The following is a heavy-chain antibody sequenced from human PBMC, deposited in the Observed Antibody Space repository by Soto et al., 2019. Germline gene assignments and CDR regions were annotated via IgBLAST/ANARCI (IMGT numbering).Heavy chain of an antibody. CDR3: AATGYYGKPYFDY. CDR1: GGSISSYY. CDR2: IYYSGST. J-gene: IGHJ4*02. V-gene: IGHV4-59*01. Sequence: SETLSITCTVSGGSISSYYWSWIRQPPGKGLEWIGYIYYSGSTNYNPSLKSRVTISVDTSKNQFSLKLSSVTAADPAVYYCAATGYYGKPYFDYWGQGTLVTVSS. D-gene: IGHD3-9*01.